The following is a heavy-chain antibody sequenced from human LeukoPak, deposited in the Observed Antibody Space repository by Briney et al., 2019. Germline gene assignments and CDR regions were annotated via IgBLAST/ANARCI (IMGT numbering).Heavy chain of an antibody. V-gene: IGHV1-46*01. CDR1: GYTFTSYY. D-gene: IGHD5-18*01. J-gene: IGHJ4*02. CDR2: INPSGGST. CDR3: AREAGTAMAPFDY. Sequence: ASVKVSCKASGYTFTSYYIHWVRHAPGQGLEWMGIINPSGGSTSYAQKFQGRVTMTRDTSTSTVYMELSSLRSEDTAVYYCAREAGTAMAPFDYWGQGTLVTVSS.